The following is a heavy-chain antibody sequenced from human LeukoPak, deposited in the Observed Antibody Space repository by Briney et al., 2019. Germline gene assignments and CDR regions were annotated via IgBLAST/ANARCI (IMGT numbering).Heavy chain of an antibody. V-gene: IGHV1-69*13. D-gene: IGHD3-10*01. J-gene: IGHJ4*02. CDR2: IIPIFGTA. Sequence: ASVKVSCKASGGTFSNYAINWVRQAPGQGLEWMGGIIPIFGTANYAQKFQGRVTITADESTSTAYMELSSLRSEDTAVYYCARGTYGSNFDYWGQGTLVTVSS. CDR1: GGTFSNYA. CDR3: ARGTYGSNFDY.